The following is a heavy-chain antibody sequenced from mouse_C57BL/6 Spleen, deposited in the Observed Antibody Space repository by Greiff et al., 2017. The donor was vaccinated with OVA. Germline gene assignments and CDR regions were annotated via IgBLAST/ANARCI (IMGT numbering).Heavy chain of an antibody. CDR2: IDPETGGT. V-gene: IGHV1-15*01. Sequence: QVHVKQSGAELVRPGASVTLSCKASGYTFTDYEMHWVKQTPVHGLEWIGAIDPETGGTAYNQKFKGKAILTADKSSSTAYMELRSLTSEDSAVYYCTREGNYGYFDVWGTGTTVTVSS. D-gene: IGHD2-1*01. CDR1: GYTFTDYE. J-gene: IGHJ1*03. CDR3: TREGNYGYFDV.